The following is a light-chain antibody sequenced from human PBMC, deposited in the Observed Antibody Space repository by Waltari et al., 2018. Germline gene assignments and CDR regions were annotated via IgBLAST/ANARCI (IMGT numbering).Light chain of an antibody. J-gene: IGKJ2*01. CDR1: QSLVHSDGRTY. V-gene: IGKV2-30*02. CDR2: KVS. Sequence: DVVRTQSPLSLSVIFGQTASIPSRSSQSLVHSDGRTYLNWFQQRPGQSPRRLIYKVSNRDSGVPDRFSGSGSGTEFTLEISRVEAADVAVYYCMQGTYWPRTFGQGTKLEIE. CDR3: MQGTYWPRT.